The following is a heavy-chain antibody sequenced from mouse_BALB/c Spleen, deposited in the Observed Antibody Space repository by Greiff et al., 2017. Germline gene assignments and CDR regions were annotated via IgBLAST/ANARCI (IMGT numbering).Heavy chain of an antibody. CDR1: GYAFSSYW. CDR3: AREEAFAY. V-gene: IGHV1-80*01. J-gene: IGHJ3*01. Sequence: QVQLKESGAELVRPGSSVKISCKASGYAFSSYWMNWVKQRPGQGLEWIGQIYPGDGDTNYNGKFKGKATLTAVKSSSTAYMQLSSLTSEDSAVYFCAREEAFAYWGQGTLVTVSA. CDR2: IYPGDGDT.